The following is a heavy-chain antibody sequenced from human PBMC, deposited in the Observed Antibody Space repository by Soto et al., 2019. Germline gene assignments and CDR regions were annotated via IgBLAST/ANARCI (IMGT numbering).Heavy chain of an antibody. V-gene: IGHV3-48*02. CDR3: ARDKDSSGYYWGY. J-gene: IGHJ4*02. CDR2: ISGGSRTI. Sequence: EVQLVESGGGLVQPGGSLRLSCAASGFTFSNYAMNWVRQAPGKGLEWVSYISGGSRTIYYSDSVKGRFTISRDNAKNSLYLQINSLRDEDTAVYYCARDKDSSGYYWGYWGQGTLVTVSS. CDR1: GFTFSNYA. D-gene: IGHD3-22*01.